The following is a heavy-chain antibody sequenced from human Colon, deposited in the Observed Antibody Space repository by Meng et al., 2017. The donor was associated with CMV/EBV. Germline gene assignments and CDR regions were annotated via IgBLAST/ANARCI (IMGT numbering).Heavy chain of an antibody. D-gene: IGHD6-19*01. Sequence: SGVSMSPYFWSWIRQPPGKGLEWIGYVSYSGSTNYHPSLKSRVTISLDASKNQFSLNLSSVTAADTAVYYCARDLKSGSGWSGTFDYWGQGMLVTVSS. CDR3: ARDLKSGSGWSGTFDY. V-gene: IGHV4-59*01. J-gene: IGHJ4*02. CDR2: VSYSGST. CDR1: GVSMSPYF.